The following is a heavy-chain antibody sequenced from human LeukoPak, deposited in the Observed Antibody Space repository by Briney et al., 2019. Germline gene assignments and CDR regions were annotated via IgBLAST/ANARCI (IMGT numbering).Heavy chain of an antibody. CDR2: INWSGGST. CDR1: GFTFDDYG. J-gene: IGHJ4*02. V-gene: IGHV3-20*04. Sequence: GGSLRLSCAASGFTFDDYGMSWVRQAPGKGLEWVSGINWSGGSTGYADSVKGRFTISRDNAKNSLYLQMNSLRAEDTALYYCARDSDIVVVIATSSFGYWGQGTLVTVSS. D-gene: IGHD2-21*01. CDR3: ARDSDIVVVIATSSFGY.